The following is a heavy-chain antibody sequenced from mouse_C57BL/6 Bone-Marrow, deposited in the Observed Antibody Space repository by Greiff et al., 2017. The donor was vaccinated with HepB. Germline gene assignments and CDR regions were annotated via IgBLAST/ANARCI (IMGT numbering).Heavy chain of an antibody. D-gene: IGHD1-1*01. Sequence: QVQLQQSGAELARPGASVKLSCKASGYTFTSYGISWVKQRTGQGLEGIGEIYPRRGNTYYNEKFKGKATLTADKSSSTAYMELRSLTSEDSAVYFCARAYYYGSSYGDFDYWGQGTTLTVSS. J-gene: IGHJ2*01. CDR2: IYPRRGNT. CDR1: GYTFTSYG. CDR3: ARAYYYGSSYGDFDY. V-gene: IGHV1-81*01.